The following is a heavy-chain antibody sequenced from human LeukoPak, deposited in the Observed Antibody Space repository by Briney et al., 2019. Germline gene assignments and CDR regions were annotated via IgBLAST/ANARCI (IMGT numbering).Heavy chain of an antibody. CDR3: ATDWYYYDSSGYYREGGY. CDR2: FDPEDGET. D-gene: IGHD3-22*01. CDR1: GYTLTELS. V-gene: IGHV1-24*01. Sequence: ASVKVSCKVSGYTLTELSMHWVRPAPGKGLEWMGGFDPEDGETIYAQKFQGRVTMTEDTSTDTAYMELSSLRSEDTAVYYCATDWYYYDSSGYYREGGYWGQGTLVTVSS. J-gene: IGHJ4*02.